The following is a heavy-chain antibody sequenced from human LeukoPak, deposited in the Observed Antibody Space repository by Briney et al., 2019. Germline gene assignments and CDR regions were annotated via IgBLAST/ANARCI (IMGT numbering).Heavy chain of an antibody. V-gene: IGHV4-4*07. J-gene: IGHJ1*01. CDR2: IYTSGST. Sequence: PSETLSLTCTVSGGSISSYYWSWIRQPAGKGLEWIGRIYTSGSTNYNPSLKSRVTMSVDTSKNQFSLKLSPVTAADTAVYYCARESSSWYGRYFQHWGQGTLVTVSS. CDR3: ARESSSWYGRYFQH. CDR1: GGSISSYY. D-gene: IGHD6-13*01.